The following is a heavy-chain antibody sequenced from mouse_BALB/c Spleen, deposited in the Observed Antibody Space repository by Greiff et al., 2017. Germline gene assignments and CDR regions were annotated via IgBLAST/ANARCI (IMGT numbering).Heavy chain of an antibody. CDR3: TRWGS. D-gene: IGHD3-1*01. V-gene: IGHV1S22*01. J-gene: IGHJ2*01. CDR2: IYPGSGST. Sequence: LQQPGSELVRPGASVKLSCKASGYTFTSYWMHWVKQRPGQGLEWIGNIYPGSGSTNYDEKFKSKATLTVDTSSSTAYMQLGSLTSEDSAVYYCTRWGSWGQGTTLTVSS. CDR1: GYTFTSYW.